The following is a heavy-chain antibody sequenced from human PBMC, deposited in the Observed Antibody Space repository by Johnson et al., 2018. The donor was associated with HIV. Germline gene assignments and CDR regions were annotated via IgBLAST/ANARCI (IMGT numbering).Heavy chain of an antibody. CDR3: ARACRDGYTCDAFDI. CDR1: GFTFSSYA. Sequence: VQLMESGGGVVRPGGSVRLSCAASGFTFSSYAMHWVRQAPGKGLEWVSGISGSGNRTYYAASVKGHFTISRNNSRNTVHLQMNSLRVEDTAVYYCARACRDGYTCDAFDIWGQGTMVTVSS. J-gene: IGHJ3*02. V-gene: IGHV3-23*01. CDR2: ISGSGNRT. D-gene: IGHD5-24*01.